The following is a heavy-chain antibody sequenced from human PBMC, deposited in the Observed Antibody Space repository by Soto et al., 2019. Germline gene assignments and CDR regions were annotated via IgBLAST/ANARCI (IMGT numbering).Heavy chain of an antibody. J-gene: IGHJ4*02. CDR2: ITGSSGRT. Sequence: EVHLLEFGGGLVQPGGSLRLSCAASGFTFSNYAMNWVRQAPGKGLEWVSGITGSSGRTFYADSVKGRFTISRDNSKNTVYLQMNTVRADDTAVYYGAKEYTSISRGSFDYWGQGALVTISS. V-gene: IGHV3-23*01. CDR3: AKEYTSISRGSFDY. D-gene: IGHD2-2*01. CDR1: GFTFSNYA.